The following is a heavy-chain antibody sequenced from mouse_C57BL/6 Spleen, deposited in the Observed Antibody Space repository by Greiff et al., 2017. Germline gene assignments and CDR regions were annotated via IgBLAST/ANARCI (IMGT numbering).Heavy chain of an antibody. V-gene: IGHV1-19*01. J-gene: IGHJ4*01. D-gene: IGHD1-1*01. CDR2: INPYNGGT. CDR3: ARDAVVATDYAMDY. CDR1: GYTFTDYY. Sequence: VQLQQSGPVLVKPGASVKMSCKASGYTFTDYYMNWVKQSHGKSLEWIGVINPYNGGTSYNQKFKGKATLTVDKSSSTAYMELNSLTSEDSAVYYCARDAVVATDYAMDYWGQGTSVTVSS.